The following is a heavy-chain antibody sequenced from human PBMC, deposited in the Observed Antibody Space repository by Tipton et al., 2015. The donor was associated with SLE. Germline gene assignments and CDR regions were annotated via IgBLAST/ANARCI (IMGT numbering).Heavy chain of an antibody. CDR1: GGSISSHY. D-gene: IGHD3-10*01. Sequence: TLSLTCAVSGGSISSHYWSWIRQPPGKGMEWIGYIYYSGSTNYNPSLKSRVTISVDTSKNQFSLKLSSVTAADTAVYYCAVGFDNYYGSGSYMYWGQGTLVTVSS. CDR2: IYYSGST. V-gene: IGHV4-59*08. J-gene: IGHJ4*02. CDR3: AVGFDNYYGSGSYMY.